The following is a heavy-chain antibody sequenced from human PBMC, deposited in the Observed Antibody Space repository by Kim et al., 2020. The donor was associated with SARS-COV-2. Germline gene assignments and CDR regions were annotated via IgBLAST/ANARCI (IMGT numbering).Heavy chain of an antibody. CDR3: ASVLEGYSSGWYEDY. J-gene: IGHJ4*02. CDR1: GGSISSYY. D-gene: IGHD6-19*01. Sequence: SETLSLTCTVSGGSISSYYWSWIRQPPGKGLEWIGYIYYSGSTNYNPSLKSRVTISVDTSKNQFSLTLSSVTAAVTAVSYCASVLEGYSSGWYEDYWGQG. V-gene: IGHV4-59*01. CDR2: IYYSGST.